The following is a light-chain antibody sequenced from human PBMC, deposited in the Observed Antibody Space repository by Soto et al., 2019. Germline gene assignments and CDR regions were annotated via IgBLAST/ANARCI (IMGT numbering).Light chain of an antibody. J-gene: IGKJ1*01. CDR2: DAS. Sequence: EIMLTHSPATLSLSPGERATLSCRATQSVRSSLAWYLQQPGQAPRLLIYDASKRATGIPARFSGSGSGTDFTLTISSLEPKDFAVYYCQQRSNWPGTFGQGTKVDI. CDR1: QSVRSS. CDR3: QQRSNWPGT. V-gene: IGKV3-11*01.